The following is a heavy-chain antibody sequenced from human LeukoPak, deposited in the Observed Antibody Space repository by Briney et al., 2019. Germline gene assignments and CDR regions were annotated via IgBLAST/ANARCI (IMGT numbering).Heavy chain of an antibody. Sequence: GGSLRLSCAASGFTFSGSAMHWVRQAPGKGLEWVAVISYDGRNKYYADSVKGRFTISRDNSKNTLYLQMNSLRAEDTAVYYCAKDQLISMLALNCYYGMDVWGQGTTVSVSS. CDR2: ISYDGRNK. J-gene: IGHJ6*02. D-gene: IGHD2-8*01. V-gene: IGHV3-30*04. CDR3: AKDQLISMLALNCYYGMDV. CDR1: GFTFSGSA.